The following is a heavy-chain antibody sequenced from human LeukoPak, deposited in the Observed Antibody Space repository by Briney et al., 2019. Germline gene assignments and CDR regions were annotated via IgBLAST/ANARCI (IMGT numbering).Heavy chain of an antibody. D-gene: IGHD3-9*01. CDR1: GFTVSNNY. J-gene: IGHJ4*02. V-gene: IGHV3-53*01. Sequence: GGSLRLSCAASGFTVSNNYMSWVRQTPGKGLEWVSVIYVGGSAYYADSVKGRFTISGDSSKNTLYLQMNSLRAEDTTVYYCARLKIDGTHFDYWGQGTLVTVSS. CDR2: IYVGGSA. CDR3: ARLKIDGTHFDY.